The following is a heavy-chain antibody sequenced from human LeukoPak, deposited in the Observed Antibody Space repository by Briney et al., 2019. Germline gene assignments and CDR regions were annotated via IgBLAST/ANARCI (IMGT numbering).Heavy chain of an antibody. CDR1: GFTFSSYS. V-gene: IGHV3-21*01. J-gene: IGHJ4*02. CDR3: ARDRGHDY. Sequence: GGSLRLSCAASGFTFSSYSMNWVRQAPRKGLEWVSSISSSSSYIYYADSVKGRFTISRDNAKNSLYLQMNSLTAEDTAVYFCARDRGHDYWGQGTLVTVSS. CDR2: ISSSSSYI.